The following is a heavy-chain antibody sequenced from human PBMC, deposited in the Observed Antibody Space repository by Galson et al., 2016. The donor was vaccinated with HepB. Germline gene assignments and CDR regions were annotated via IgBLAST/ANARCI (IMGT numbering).Heavy chain of an antibody. CDR3: ARLDHSSGWSTY. J-gene: IGHJ4*02. CDR2: IYPGDSDT. Sequence: QSGAEVTKPGESLKISCKGSGYSFTSYWIGWVRQMPGKGLEWMGIIYPGDSDTRYSPSFQGLVTFSADKSISTAYLQWSGLKASDSAMYYGARLDHSSGWSTYWGQGTLVTVSS. V-gene: IGHV5-51*01. CDR1: GYSFTSYW. D-gene: IGHD6-19*01.